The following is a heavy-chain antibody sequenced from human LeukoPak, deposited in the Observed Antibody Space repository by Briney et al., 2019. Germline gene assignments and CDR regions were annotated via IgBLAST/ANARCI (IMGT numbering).Heavy chain of an antibody. CDR1: GFTISSNY. CDR2: LIGSGDST. D-gene: IGHD1-26*01. V-gene: IGHV3-23*01. Sequence: KPGGSLRLSCAASGFTISSNYVSWVRQAPGKGLEWVSALIGSGDSTYYADSVKGRFTISRDNSKNTLYLQMNSLRAEDTAVYYCAKVIWDSGSYLVSIPSAFDPWGQGTLVTVSS. CDR3: AKVIWDSGSYLVSIPSAFDP. J-gene: IGHJ5*02.